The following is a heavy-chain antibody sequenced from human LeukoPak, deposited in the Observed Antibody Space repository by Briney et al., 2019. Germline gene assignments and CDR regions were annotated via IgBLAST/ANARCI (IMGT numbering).Heavy chain of an antibody. CDR1: GYTFTSYD. CDR3: ARGHYGSGSYFSIGFDI. D-gene: IGHD3-10*01. CDR2: MNPNSGNT. V-gene: IGHV1-8*03. Sequence: ASVKVSCKASGYTFTSYDIDWVRQATGQGLEWMGWMNPNSGNTGYAQKFQGRVTITRNTSISTAYMKLSSLRSEDTAVYYCARGHYGSGSYFSIGFDIWGQGTMVTVSS. J-gene: IGHJ3*02.